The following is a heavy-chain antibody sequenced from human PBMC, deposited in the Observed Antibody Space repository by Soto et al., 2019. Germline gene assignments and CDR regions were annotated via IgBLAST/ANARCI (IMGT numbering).Heavy chain of an antibody. CDR2: IIPIFGTA. J-gene: IGHJ4*02. CDR3: ATLKRWPQSYYFDH. D-gene: IGHD3-16*02. V-gene: IGHV1-69*13. Sequence: GASVKVSCKASGGTFSSYAISWVRQAPGQGLEWMGGIIPIFGTANYAQKFQGRVTITADESTSTAYMELSSLRSEDTAVYYCATLKRWPQSYYFDHWGQGTLVTVSS. CDR1: GGTFSSYA.